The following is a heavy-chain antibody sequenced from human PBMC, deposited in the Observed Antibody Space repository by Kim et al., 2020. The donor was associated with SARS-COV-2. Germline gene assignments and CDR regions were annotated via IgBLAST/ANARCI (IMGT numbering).Heavy chain of an antibody. CDR3: ARSLLEGTVSDWYFDL. Sequence: SETLSLTCTVSGGSIGRHYWSWIRQPPGKGLEWIGYITYRGNTKYNPSLKSRVTLSVDTSKNQVSLNLNSVTAADTAVYYCARSLLEGTVSDWYFDLWGRGTLVTVSS. D-gene: IGHD1-1*01. CDR2: ITYRGNT. V-gene: IGHV4-59*11. CDR1: GGSIGRHY. J-gene: IGHJ2*01.